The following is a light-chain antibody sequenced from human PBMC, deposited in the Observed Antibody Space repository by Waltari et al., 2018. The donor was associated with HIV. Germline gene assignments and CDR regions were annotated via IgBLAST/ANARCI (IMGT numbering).Light chain of an antibody. Sequence: SFELTQDPALSVALGQTVRISCQGVSLTDYHASRSQQKPGQAPKLVLYGDNKRPSGNPNRFSDSTSGKASSLTITGAQAEDETDYYRHTRNNSDNHLRVFGCMTKLTVL. CDR1: SLTDYH. V-gene: IGLV3-19*01. J-gene: IGLJ3*02. CDR2: GDN. CDR3: HTRNNSDNHLRV.